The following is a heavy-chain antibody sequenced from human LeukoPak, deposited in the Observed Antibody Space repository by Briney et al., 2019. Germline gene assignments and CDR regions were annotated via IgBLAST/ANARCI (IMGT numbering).Heavy chain of an antibody. D-gene: IGHD3-22*01. V-gene: IGHV1-18*01. J-gene: IGHJ4*02. CDR1: GYTFTSYG. Sequence: ASVKVSCKASGYTFTSYGISWVRQAPGQGLEWMGWISAYNANTNYAQKLQGRVTMTTDTSTSTAYMELRSLRSDDTAVYYCARRSDYYDSSGYYVPYWGQGTLVTVSS. CDR3: ARRSDYYDSSGYYVPY. CDR2: ISAYNANT.